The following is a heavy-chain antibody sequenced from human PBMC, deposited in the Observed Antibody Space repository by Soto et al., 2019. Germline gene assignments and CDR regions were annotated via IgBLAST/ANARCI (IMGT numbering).Heavy chain of an antibody. V-gene: IGHV1-18*01. J-gene: IGHJ4*02. Sequence: QVQLVQSGTEVKKPGASVKVSCETSGYIFTSYIISWVRQAPGQGLEWMGWISADNGNTNYAQKLQGRVTLTTDTSTSIAYMELRSLTSDETAVYYCARIKYRSGVDNGGQGTLVTVSS. CDR2: ISADNGNT. CDR3: ARIKYRSGVDN. CDR1: GYIFTSYI. D-gene: IGHD5-18*01.